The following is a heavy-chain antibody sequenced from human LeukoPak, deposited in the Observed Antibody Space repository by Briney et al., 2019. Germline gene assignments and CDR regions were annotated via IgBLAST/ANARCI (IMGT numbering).Heavy chain of an antibody. Sequence: SETLSLTCAVYGGSFSGYYWSWIRQPPGKGLEWIGEINHSGSTNYNPSLKSRVTISVDTSKNQFSLRLSSVTAADTAVYYCARGRVSSSTWYSTYYYYFYMDVWGKGTTVTVSS. CDR1: GGSFSGYY. J-gene: IGHJ6*03. CDR2: INHSGST. CDR3: ARGRVSSSTWYSTYYYYFYMDV. D-gene: IGHD1-1*01. V-gene: IGHV4-34*01.